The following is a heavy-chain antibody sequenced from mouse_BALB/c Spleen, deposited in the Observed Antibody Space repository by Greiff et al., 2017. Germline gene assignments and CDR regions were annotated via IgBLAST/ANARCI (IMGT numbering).Heavy chain of an antibody. CDR1: GDSITSGY. D-gene: IGHD2-14*01. CDR3: ARLGRYDDWYFDV. V-gene: IGHV3-8*02. Sequence: EVQRVESGPSLVKPSQTLSLTCSVTGDSITSGYWNWIRKFPGNKLEYMGYISYSGSTYYNPSLKSRISITRDTSKNQYYLQLNSVTTEDTATYYCARLGRYDDWYFDVWGAGTTVTVSS. CDR2: ISYSGST. J-gene: IGHJ1*01.